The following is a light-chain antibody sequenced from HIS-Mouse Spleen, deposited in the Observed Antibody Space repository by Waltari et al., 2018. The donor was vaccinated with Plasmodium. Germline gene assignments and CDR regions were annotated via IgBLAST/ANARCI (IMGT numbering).Light chain of an antibody. V-gene: IGLV2-23*03. CDR2: EGS. CDR1: SSYVGSYNL. J-gene: IGLJ2*01. Sequence: QSALTQPASVSGSPGQSITISCTGTSSYVGSYNLVSWYQQHPGKAPNLMIYEGSKRPSGVSNRFSGSKSGNTASLTISGLQAEDEADYYCCSYAGSSTFVVFGGGTKLTVL. CDR3: CSYAGSSTFVV.